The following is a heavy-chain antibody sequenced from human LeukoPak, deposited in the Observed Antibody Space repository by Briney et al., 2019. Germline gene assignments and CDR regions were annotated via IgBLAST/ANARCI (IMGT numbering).Heavy chain of an antibody. D-gene: IGHD4-17*01. V-gene: IGHV4-4*07. CDR2: IYTSGST. CDR1: GGSISSYY. Sequence: SETLSLTCTVSGGSISSYYWSWIRQPAGKGLEWIGRIYTSGSTNYNPSLKSRVTMSVDTSKNQFSLKLSSVTAADTAVYYCARGDSYGDYWYYFDYWGQGTLVTVSS. CDR3: ARGDSYGDYWYYFDY. J-gene: IGHJ4*02.